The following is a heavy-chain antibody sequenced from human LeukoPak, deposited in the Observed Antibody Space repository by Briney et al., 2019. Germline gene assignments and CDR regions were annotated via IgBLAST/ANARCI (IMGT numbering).Heavy chain of an antibody. Sequence: GGSLRLSCAASGFTFSSYSMNWVRQAPGKGLEWVSSISSSSSYIYYADSVKGRFTISRDNAKNSLYLQMNCLRAEDTAVYYCASLGYCSSTSCFHWGQGTLVTVSS. CDR2: ISSSSSYI. CDR3: ASLGYCSSTSCFH. CDR1: GFTFSSYS. J-gene: IGHJ4*02. V-gene: IGHV3-21*01. D-gene: IGHD2-2*01.